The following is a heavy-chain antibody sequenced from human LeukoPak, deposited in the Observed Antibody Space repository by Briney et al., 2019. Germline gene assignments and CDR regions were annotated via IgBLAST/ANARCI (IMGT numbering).Heavy chain of an antibody. V-gene: IGHV1-18*01. CDR2: ISGYNGNT. CDR1: GYTFSSYG. CDR3: ARDSSTGASGWYGVFDY. Sequence: ASVKVSCKASGYTFSSYGISWVRRAPGQGLEWMGWISGYNGNTNYAQKLQGRVTMTTDTSTSTAYMELRSLRSDDTAVYYCARDSSTGASGWYGVFDYWGQGTLVTVSS. J-gene: IGHJ4*02. D-gene: IGHD6-19*01.